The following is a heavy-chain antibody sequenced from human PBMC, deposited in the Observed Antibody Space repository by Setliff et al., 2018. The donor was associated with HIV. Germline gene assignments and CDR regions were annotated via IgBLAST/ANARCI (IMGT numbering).Heavy chain of an antibody. CDR2: ISGRGSKT. CDR3: AKDRGSGYYSPSDY. J-gene: IGHJ4*02. V-gene: IGHV3-23*01. D-gene: IGHD3-22*01. CDR1: GFTFNTYA. Sequence: GGSLRLSCEGSGFTFNTYAMTWVRQTPDKGLEWVAAISGRGSKTYYVNSLKGRSTISRDNSKSTLYLQMNSLRAEDTAVYYCAKDRGSGYYSPSDYWGQGTLVTVSS.